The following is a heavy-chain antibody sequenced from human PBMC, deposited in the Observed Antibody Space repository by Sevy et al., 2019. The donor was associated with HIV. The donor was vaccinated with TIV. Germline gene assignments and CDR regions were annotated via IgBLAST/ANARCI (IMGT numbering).Heavy chain of an antibody. CDR1: GFSFSSYA. CDR3: ARDRQYCSGGTCYRTGYFDY. J-gene: IGHJ4*02. CDR2: ISGSGGST. D-gene: IGHD2-15*01. V-gene: IGHV3-23*01. Sequence: GGSLRLSCAASGFSFSSYAMSWVRQAPGKGLEWVSGISGSGGSTYYADSVKGRFTISRDNSKNTLYLQMSSLRAEDTAMFYCARDRQYCSGGTCYRTGYFDYWGQGTLVTVSS.